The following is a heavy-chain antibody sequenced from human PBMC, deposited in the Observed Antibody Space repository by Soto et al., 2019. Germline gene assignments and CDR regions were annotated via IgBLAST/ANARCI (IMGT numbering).Heavy chain of an antibody. Sequence: LGESLKISCKGSGYSFTSYWIGWVRQMPGKGLEWMGIIYPGDSDTRYSSSFQGQVTISADKSISTAYLQWSSLKASDTAMYYCARQEFGELPNYYFDYWGQGTLVTVSS. D-gene: IGHD3-10*01. V-gene: IGHV5-51*01. CDR2: IYPGDSDT. CDR3: ARQEFGELPNYYFDY. J-gene: IGHJ4*02. CDR1: GYSFTSYW.